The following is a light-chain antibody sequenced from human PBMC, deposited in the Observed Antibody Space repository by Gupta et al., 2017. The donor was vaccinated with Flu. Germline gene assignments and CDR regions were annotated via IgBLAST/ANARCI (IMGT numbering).Light chain of an antibody. Sequence: VSWYQQRAGQGPRLILYDVSKRPSGVSGRFSGSKSGDTAFLTISGLQPEDEAHYYCCAHEGSDTFDVLGNGPKVTVL. J-gene: IGLJ1*01. CDR2: DVS. CDR3: CAHEGSDTFDV. V-gene: IGLV2-23*02.